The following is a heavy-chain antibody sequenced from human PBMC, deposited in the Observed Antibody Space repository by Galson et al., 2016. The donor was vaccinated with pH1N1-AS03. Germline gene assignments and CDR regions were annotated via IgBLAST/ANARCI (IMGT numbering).Heavy chain of an antibody. CDR1: GFRFDDYA. CDR2: ISWNSNKI. Sequence: SLRLSCAVSGFRFDDYAMHWVRQAPGKGLEWVSSISWNSNKIDYADSVKGRFTISRDSAKNSLNLQMNSLRAEGTALYYCIKGGAASADFFDIWGQGAMVTVSS. V-gene: IGHV3-9*01. CDR3: IKGGAASADFFDI. D-gene: IGHD3/OR15-3a*01. J-gene: IGHJ3*02.